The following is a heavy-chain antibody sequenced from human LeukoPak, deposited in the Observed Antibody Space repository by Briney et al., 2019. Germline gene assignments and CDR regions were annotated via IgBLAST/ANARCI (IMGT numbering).Heavy chain of an antibody. D-gene: IGHD3-3*01. Sequence: PSETLSLTCTVSGGSVSSGGYYWSWIRQPPGKELEWIGTMYYSGSTFYNPSLKSRVTISVDTSKNQLSLKLNSVTAADTAVYYCARQGNDGLWSGYEFWGQGTLVTVSS. CDR3: ARQGNDGLWSGYEF. J-gene: IGHJ4*02. V-gene: IGHV4-39*01. CDR1: GGSVSSGGYY. CDR2: MYYSGST.